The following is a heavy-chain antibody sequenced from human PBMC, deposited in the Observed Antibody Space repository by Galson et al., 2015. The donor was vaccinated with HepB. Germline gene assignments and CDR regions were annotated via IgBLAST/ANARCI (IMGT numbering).Heavy chain of an antibody. V-gene: IGHV4-4*07. Sequence: QVQMQESGPGLVKPSETLSLTCTVPGGSISSYYRSWIRQPAGKGLERIGRIYTSGSTNYNPSLKSRVTISVDTSKTQISLNLSTVTVAGTAVSYYARGVNPGDLSYYYYYYYMDVWGKGTTVTVSS. CDR1: GGSISSYY. CDR3: ARGVNPGDLSYYYYYYYMDV. D-gene: IGHD2-21*02. J-gene: IGHJ6*03. CDR2: IYTSGST.